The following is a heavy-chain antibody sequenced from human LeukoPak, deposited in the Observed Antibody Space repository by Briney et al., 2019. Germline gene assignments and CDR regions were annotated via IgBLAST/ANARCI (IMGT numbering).Heavy chain of an antibody. CDR1: GFTFSSFW. Sequence: GGSLRLSCVTSGFTFSSFWMNWVRQAPGKGREWLANIKQDGSEQYYVDSVKGRFTISRDNAKKSLSLHMDSLRAEDTAVYYCATTGGYDYWYFDLWGRGTLVTVSS. CDR3: ATTGGYDYWYFDL. D-gene: IGHD5-12*01. J-gene: IGHJ2*01. CDR2: IKQDGSEQ. V-gene: IGHV3-7*01.